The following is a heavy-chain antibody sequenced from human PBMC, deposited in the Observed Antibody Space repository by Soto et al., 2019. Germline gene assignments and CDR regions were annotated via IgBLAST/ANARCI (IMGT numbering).Heavy chain of an antibody. CDR1: GFTFSIYA. Sequence: GSLRLSCAASGFTFSIYAMHWVRQGPGKGLEWVAVISYDGSNKYYADSVKGRFTISRDNSKNTLYLQMNSLRAEDTAVYYCARAPQPSDYYGMDVWGQGTTVTVSS. V-gene: IGHV3-30-3*01. CDR2: ISYDGSNK. J-gene: IGHJ6*02. CDR3: ARAPQPSDYYGMDV. D-gene: IGHD2-2*01.